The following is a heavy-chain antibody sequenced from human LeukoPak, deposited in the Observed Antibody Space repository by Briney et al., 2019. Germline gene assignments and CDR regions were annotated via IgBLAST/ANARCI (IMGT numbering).Heavy chain of an antibody. D-gene: IGHD3-22*01. CDR1: GGSISSSSYY. CDR3: ARHVDSSGYWRD. CDR2: IYYSGST. Sequence: SETLSLTCTVSGGSISSSSYYWGWIRQPPGKGLEWIGSIYYSGSTYYNPSLKSRVTISVDTSKNQFSLKLSSVTAADTAVYYCARHVDSSGYWRDWGQGTLDTVSS. J-gene: IGHJ4*02. V-gene: IGHV4-39*01.